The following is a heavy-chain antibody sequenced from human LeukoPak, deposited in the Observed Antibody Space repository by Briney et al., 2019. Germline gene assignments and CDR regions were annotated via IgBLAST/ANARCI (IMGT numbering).Heavy chain of an antibody. D-gene: IGHD1-26*01. CDR2: IYHSGST. Sequence: PSETLSLTCTVSGSSISSNYYWGWIRQPPGKGLEWIGSIYHSGSTYYNPSLKIRVTISVDTSKNHFSLKLTSMTAADTAVYYCDVGILRGPDYWGQGTLVTVSS. J-gene: IGHJ4*02. V-gene: IGHV4-38-2*02. CDR3: DVGILRGPDY. CDR1: GSSISSNYY.